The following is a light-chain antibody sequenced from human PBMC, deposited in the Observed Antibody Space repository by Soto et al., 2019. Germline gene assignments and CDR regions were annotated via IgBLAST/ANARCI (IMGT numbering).Light chain of an antibody. CDR2: GAS. J-gene: IGKJ1*01. CDR3: QQYNNWPPTWT. V-gene: IGKV3-15*01. Sequence: EIVMTQSPATLSVSPGERATLSCRASQSVSSKLAWYQQKPGQAPRLLIYGASTRATGITARFSGSGSGTEFTLTISSLQSEDFAVYYCQQYNNWPPTWTFGQGTKVDIK. CDR1: QSVSSK.